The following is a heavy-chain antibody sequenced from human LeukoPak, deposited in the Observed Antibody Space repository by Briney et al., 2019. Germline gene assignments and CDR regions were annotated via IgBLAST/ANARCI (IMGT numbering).Heavy chain of an antibody. J-gene: IGHJ6*03. CDR1: GGSISSSTFY. V-gene: IGHV4-61*05. Sequence: PSETLSLTCTVSGGSISSSTFYWGWIRQPPGKGLEWIGYIYYSGSTNYNPSLKSRVTISVDTSKNQFSLKLSSVTAADTAVYYCARVRYYYYMDVWGKGTTVTVSS. CDR2: IYYSGST. CDR3: ARVRYYYYMDV.